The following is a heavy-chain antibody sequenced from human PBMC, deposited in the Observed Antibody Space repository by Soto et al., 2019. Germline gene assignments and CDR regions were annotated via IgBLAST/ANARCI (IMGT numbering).Heavy chain of an antibody. CDR1: GVSFRSYS. D-gene: IGHD3-22*01. Sequence: ASVKVSCEACGVSFRSYSISWVRQALGQGLEWMGGIIPIFGTANYAQKFQGRVTITADESTSTAYMELSSLRSEDTAVYYCASGVVVITQAAFDIWGQGTMVTGSS. J-gene: IGHJ3*02. CDR3: ASGVVVITQAAFDI. CDR2: IIPIFGTA. V-gene: IGHV1-69*01.